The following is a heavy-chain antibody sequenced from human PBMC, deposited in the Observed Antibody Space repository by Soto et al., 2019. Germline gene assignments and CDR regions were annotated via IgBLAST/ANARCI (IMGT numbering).Heavy chain of an antibody. CDR2: IIPILGIA. D-gene: IGHD2-2*01. CDR1: GGTFSIYT. J-gene: IGHJ3*02. V-gene: IGHV1-69*02. CDR3: ASLVVPAAPDDAFDI. Sequence: SVKVSCKASGGTFSIYTIIWVRQAPGQGLEWMGRIIPILGIANYAQKFQGRVTITADKSTSTAYMELSSLRSEDTAVYYCASLVVPAAPDDAFDIWGQGTMVTVSS.